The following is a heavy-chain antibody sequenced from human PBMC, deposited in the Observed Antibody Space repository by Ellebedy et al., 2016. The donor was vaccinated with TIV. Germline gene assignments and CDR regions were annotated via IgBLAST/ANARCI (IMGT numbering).Heavy chain of an antibody. CDR3: ATDPDVLLASTVGKFGAFDL. D-gene: IGHD3-16*01. J-gene: IGHJ3*01. Sequence: AASVKVSCKVSGSSVTEISIHWVRQAPGKGPEWMGGFDPEDTDTIYAPKFEGRVTMTEDTSTDTAYMELRSLRSDDTAVYYCATDPDVLLASTVGKFGAFDLWGQGTMVTVSS. V-gene: IGHV1-24*01. CDR2: FDPEDTDT. CDR1: GSSVTEIS.